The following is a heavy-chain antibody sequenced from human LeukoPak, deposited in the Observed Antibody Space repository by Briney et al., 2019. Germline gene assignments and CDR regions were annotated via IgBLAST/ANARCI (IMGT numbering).Heavy chain of an antibody. J-gene: IGHJ4*02. CDR2: ISGSGDNT. CDR1: GYSFSSYW. D-gene: IGHD3-10*01. V-gene: IGHV3-23*01. CDR3: AKASVWTMVRVVSYFDD. Sequence: GESLKISCKGSGYSFSSYWIGWVRQAPGKGLEWVSGISGSGDNTWYADSVKGRFTISRDNSKKTLYLQMHSLKAEDTAVYYCAKASVWTMVRVVSYFDDWGQGIQVTVSS.